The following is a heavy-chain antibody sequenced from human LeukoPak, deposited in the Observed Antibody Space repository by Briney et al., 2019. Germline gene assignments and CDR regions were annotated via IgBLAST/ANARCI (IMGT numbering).Heavy chain of an antibody. V-gene: IGHV3-23*01. CDR1: GFTFSSYA. J-gene: IGHJ4*02. D-gene: IGHD6-6*01. CDR3: AKAPTRPTWYSSSPDYFDY. Sequence: GGSLRLSCAASGFTFSSYAMSWVRQAPGKELEWVSAISGSGGSTYYADSVKGRFTISRDNSKNTLYLQMNSLRAEDTAVYYCAKAPTRPTWYSSSPDYFDYWGQGTLVTVSS. CDR2: ISGSGGST.